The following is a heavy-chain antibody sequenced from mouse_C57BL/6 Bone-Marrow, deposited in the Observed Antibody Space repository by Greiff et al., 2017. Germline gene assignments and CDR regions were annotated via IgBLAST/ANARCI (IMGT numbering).Heavy chain of an antibody. CDR2: IWTGGGT. CDR3: ARGGYGSRSWFAY. V-gene: IGHV2-9-1*01. J-gene: IGHJ3*01. Sequence: QVQLQQSGPGLVAPSQSLSITCTVSGFSLTSYALSWVRQPPGKGLEWLGVIWTGGGTNYNSALKSRLSISKDNSKSQVFLKMNSLQTADTARYYWARGGYGSRSWFAYWGQGTLVTVYA. D-gene: IGHD1-1*01. CDR1: GFSLTSYA.